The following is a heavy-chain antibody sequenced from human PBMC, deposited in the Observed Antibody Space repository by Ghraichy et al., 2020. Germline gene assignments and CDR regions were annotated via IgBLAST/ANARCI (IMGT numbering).Heavy chain of an antibody. J-gene: IGHJ6*02. CDR2: ISSSSSYI. D-gene: IGHD2-2*01. V-gene: IGHV3-21*01. CDR1: GFTFSSYS. Sequence: GEALNISCAASGFTFSSYSMNWVRQAPGKGLEWVSSISSSSSYIYYADSVKGRFTISRDNAKNSLYLQMNSLRAEDTAVYYCAREGLSVHCRSTSCSPVDYYGMDVWGQGTTVTVSS. CDR3: AREGLSVHCRSTSCSPVDYYGMDV.